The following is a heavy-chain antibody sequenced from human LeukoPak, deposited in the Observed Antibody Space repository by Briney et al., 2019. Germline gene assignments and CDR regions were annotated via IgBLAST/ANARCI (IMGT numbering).Heavy chain of an antibody. CDR3: ARGADWLLFDF. J-gene: IGHJ4*02. Sequence: ASVKVSCKTSGYTFTDYGISWVRQAPGQGLEWIGWISPNNGNTNSAQKVQGRVTMTTDRSTNTGYMELRSLRSDDTAVYYCARGADWLLFDFRGQGTLVTVSS. D-gene: IGHD3/OR15-3a*01. V-gene: IGHV1-18*01. CDR2: ISPNNGNT. CDR1: GYTFTDYG.